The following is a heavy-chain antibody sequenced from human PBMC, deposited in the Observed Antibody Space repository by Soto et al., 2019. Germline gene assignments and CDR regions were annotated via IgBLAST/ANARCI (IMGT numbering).Heavy chain of an antibody. V-gene: IGHV4-61*01. CDR3: ASARLYRSGDSRWPSGFDH. J-gene: IGHJ5*02. CDR2: IYFSGSA. Sequence: TLCLPWSGSGGSYSRGSTYWASIRQPPGKGLEWIGYIYFSGSANYNPSRKSRVTISVDTSKDEFSLKVTSVTPADTAVYYCASARLYRSGDSRWPSGFDHWGHGTLVTV. D-gene: IGHD2-15*01. CDR1: GGSYSRGSTY.